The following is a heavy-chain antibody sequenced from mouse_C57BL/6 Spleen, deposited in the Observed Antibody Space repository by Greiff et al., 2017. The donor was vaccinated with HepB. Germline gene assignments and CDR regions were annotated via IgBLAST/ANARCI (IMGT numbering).Heavy chain of an antibody. D-gene: IGHD1-2*01. CDR2: IYPGDGDT. V-gene: IGHV1-82*01. Sequence: QVQLQQSGPELVKPGASVKISCKASGYAFSSSWMNWVKQRPGKGLEWIGRIYPGDGDTNYNGKFKGKATLTADKSSSTAYMQLSSLTSEDSAVYVCARVRPAPDAMDYWGQGTSVTVSS. CDR3: ARVRPAPDAMDY. CDR1: GYAFSSSW. J-gene: IGHJ4*01.